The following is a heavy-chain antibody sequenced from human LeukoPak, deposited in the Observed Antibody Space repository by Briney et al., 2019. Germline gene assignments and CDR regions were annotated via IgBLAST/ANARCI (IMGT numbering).Heavy chain of an antibody. CDR2: IYYSGST. Sequence: PSETLSLTCTVSGGSISSAYWSWIRQPPGKGLEWIAYIYYSGSTNYNPSLKSRVTISVDTSKNQFSLKLSSVTAADTAVYYCARVEAQWVASHWFDPWGQGAQVTVSS. CDR1: GGSISSAY. D-gene: IGHD6-19*01. J-gene: IGHJ5*02. V-gene: IGHV4-59*08. CDR3: ARVEAQWVASHWFDP.